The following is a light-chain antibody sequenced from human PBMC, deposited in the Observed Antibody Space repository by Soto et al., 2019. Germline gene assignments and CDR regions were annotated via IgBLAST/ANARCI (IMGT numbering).Light chain of an antibody. CDR3: QRYNNWPRAT. CDR1: QTLSSN. V-gene: IGKV3-15*01. CDR2: GAS. J-gene: IGKJ4*01. Sequence: EMVMTQSPATLSVSPGERATLSCRASQTLSSNLAWYQQKPGQAPRLLIYGASTRATGIPARFSGSGSGTEFNLTISSLQSEDFGVYYCQRYNNWPRATFGGGTKVDIK.